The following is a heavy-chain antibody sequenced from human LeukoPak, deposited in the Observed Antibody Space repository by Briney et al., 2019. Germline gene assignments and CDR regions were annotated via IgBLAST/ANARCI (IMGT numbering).Heavy chain of an antibody. CDR1: GFTFSSYA. D-gene: IGHD1-26*01. CDR2: ISYDGSNK. V-gene: IGHV3-30-3*01. J-gene: IGHJ4*02. CDR3: AKGKKWELQGLFDY. Sequence: GGSLRLSCAASGFTFSSYAMHWVRQAPGKGLEWVAVISYDGSNKYYADSVKGRFTISRDNSKNTLHLQMNSLRAEDTAVYYCAKGKKWELQGLFDYWGQGTLVTVSS.